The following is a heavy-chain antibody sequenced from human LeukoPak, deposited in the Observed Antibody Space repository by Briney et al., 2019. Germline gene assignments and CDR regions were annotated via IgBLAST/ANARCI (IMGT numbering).Heavy chain of an antibody. J-gene: IGHJ4*02. V-gene: IGHV3-7*01. D-gene: IGHD1-26*01. Sequence: GGSLRLPCAASGFTFTDYWMTWVRQVPGKGLEWVANIKQGGSESYYVDSVKGRFTISRENAKNSLYLQMDSLRVDDTCVYYCARVGAWELQRVFDYWGQGTLVTVSS. CDR3: ARVGAWELQRVFDY. CDR2: IKQGGSES. CDR1: GFTFTDYW.